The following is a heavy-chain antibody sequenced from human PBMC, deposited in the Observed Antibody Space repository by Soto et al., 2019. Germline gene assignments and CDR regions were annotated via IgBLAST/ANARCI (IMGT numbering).Heavy chain of an antibody. D-gene: IGHD6-19*01. V-gene: IGHV3-30*18. CDR3: AKDLNVIVVAAA. CDR1: GFTFSSYG. CDR2: ISYDGSNK. Sequence: ESGGGVVQPGRSLRLSCAASGFTFSSYGMHWVRQAPGKGLEWVAVISYDGSNKYYADSVKGRFTISRDNSKNTLYLQMNSLRAEDTAVYYCAKDLNVIVVAAAWGQGTLVTASS. J-gene: IGHJ5*02.